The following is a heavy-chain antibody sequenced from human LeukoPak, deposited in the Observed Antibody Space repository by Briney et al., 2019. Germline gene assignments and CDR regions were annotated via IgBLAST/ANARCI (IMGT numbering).Heavy chain of an antibody. CDR3: AKVRVVGATLYYFDY. V-gene: IGHV3-23*01. D-gene: IGHD1-26*01. CDR1: GFTFSGYA. CDR2: ISGSGGST. Sequence: GGSLRLSCAASGFTFSGYAMSWVRQAPGKGLEWVSAISGSGGSTYYADSVKGRFTISRDNSKNTLYLRMNSLRAEDTAVYYCAKVRVVGATLYYFDYWGQGTLVTVSS. J-gene: IGHJ4*02.